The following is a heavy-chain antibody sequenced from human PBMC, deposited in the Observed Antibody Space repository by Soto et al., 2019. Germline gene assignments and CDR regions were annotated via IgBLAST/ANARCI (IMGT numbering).Heavy chain of an antibody. CDR2: ISWSSVNI. Sequence: AQLVESGGGLVQPGRSLRLSCSASGFNFDDYAMHWVRQVPGKGLEWVSGISWSSVNIGYVDSVKGRFTISRDNTANSLFLQIDNPRTEDTALYLCVKDASGDFDRGYFDLWGRGTQVTVSS. V-gene: IGHV3-9*01. CDR3: VKDASGDFDRGYFDL. D-gene: IGHD1-26*01. CDR1: GFNFDDYA. J-gene: IGHJ2*01.